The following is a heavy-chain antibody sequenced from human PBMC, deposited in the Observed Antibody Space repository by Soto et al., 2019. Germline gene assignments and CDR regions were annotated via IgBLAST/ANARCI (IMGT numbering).Heavy chain of an antibody. CDR1: GFIFTGYN. CDR2: ISSGSSYI. D-gene: IGHD6-13*01. J-gene: IGHJ4*02. V-gene: IGHV3-21*01. CDR3: ARRRAAAGTLTSDY. Sequence: GGSLRLSCAASGFIFTGYNMNWVRQAPGKGLEWVSSISSGSSYIYYADSVKGRFTISRDNAKNSLYLQMNTLRAEDTALYYCARRRAAAGTLTSDYWGQGTRVTVSS.